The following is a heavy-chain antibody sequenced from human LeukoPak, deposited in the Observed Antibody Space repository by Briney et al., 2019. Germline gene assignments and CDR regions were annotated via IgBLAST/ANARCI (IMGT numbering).Heavy chain of an antibody. D-gene: IGHD3-22*01. CDR2: INSDDSRT. CDR3: ARGLVHDTSGYYLDY. J-gene: IGHJ4*02. CDR1: GFTFSAFW. Sequence: GGSLRLSCAASGFTFSAFWMHWVRQAPGKGLVWVSRINSDDSRTTYADSVKGRFTISRDNAKNTLYLQMNSLRAEDTAVYYCARGLVHDTSGYYLDYWGQGTLVTVSP. V-gene: IGHV3-74*01.